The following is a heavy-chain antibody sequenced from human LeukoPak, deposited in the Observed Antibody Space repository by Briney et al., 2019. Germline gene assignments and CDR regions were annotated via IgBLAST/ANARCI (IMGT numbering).Heavy chain of an antibody. CDR1: GGSISSYY. Sequence: SETLSLTCTVSGGSISSYYWSWIRQPPGKGLEWIGEINHSGSTNYNPSLKSRVTISVDTSKNQFSLKLSSVTAADTAVYYCARVPKYYYGSGRLYFDYWGQGTLVTVSS. CDR3: ARVPKYYYGSGRLYFDY. V-gene: IGHV4-34*01. D-gene: IGHD3-10*01. CDR2: INHSGST. J-gene: IGHJ4*02.